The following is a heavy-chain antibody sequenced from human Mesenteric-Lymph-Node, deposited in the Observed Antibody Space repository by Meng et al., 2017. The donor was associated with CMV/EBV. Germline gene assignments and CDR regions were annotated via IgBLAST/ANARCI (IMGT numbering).Heavy chain of an antibody. J-gene: IGHJ6*02. CDR1: GYTFPNYD. CDR2: MNPNNGIT. CDR3: ARGSQRGSWSGYPRRDYYYYCCMDV. V-gene: IGHV1-8*03. D-gene: IGHD3-3*01. Sequence: ASVKVSCKASGYTFPNYDINWVRQSTGQGLEWMGWMNPNNGITCYAQKFQGRVSITRNTSISTAYMELSSLRAEDTAGYYCARGSQRGSWSGYPRRDYYYYCCMDVWGQGTTVTVSS.